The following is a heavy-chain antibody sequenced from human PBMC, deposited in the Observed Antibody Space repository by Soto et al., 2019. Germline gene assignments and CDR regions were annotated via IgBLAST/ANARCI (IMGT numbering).Heavy chain of an antibody. V-gene: IGHV1-18*01. CDR1: GYTFTSYG. CDR3: ARDGSVTIFGVVIIRTTNWFDP. Sequence: ASVKVSCKASGYTFTSYGISWVRQAPGQGLERMGWISAYNGNTNYAQKLQGRVTMTTDTSTSTAYMELRSLRSDDTAVYYCARDGSVTIFGVVIIRTTNWFDPWGHGTLVTVSS. D-gene: IGHD3-3*01. J-gene: IGHJ5*02. CDR2: ISAYNGNT.